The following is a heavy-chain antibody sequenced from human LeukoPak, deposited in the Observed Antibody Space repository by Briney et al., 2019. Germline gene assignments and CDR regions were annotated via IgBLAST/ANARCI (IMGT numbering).Heavy chain of an antibody. Sequence: PGGSLRLSCAASGFTVSSNYMSWVRQAPGKGLEWVSVIYSGGSTYYADSVKGRFTISRDNSKNTLYLQMNSLRAEDTAVYYCAIDNAVYYYGMDVWGQGTTVTVSS. CDR2: IYSGGST. V-gene: IGHV3-53*01. CDR1: GFTVSSNY. J-gene: IGHJ6*02. CDR3: AIDNAVYYYGMDV. D-gene: IGHD6-19*01.